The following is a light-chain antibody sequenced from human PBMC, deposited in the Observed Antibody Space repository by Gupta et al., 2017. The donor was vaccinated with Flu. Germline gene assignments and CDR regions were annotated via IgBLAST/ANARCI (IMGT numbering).Light chain of an antibody. CDR2: GAS. CDR1: QSVSSIS. V-gene: IGKV3-20*01. CDR3: QQYGRSPYT. Sequence: EIVLTQSPGTLSLSPGEGATLSCRASQSVSSISLAWYQQKPGQAPRLLIYGASTRATDIPDRFSGSGSGTDFTLTISRLEPEDFAVYFCQQYGRSPYTFGQGTKLGIK. J-gene: IGKJ2*01.